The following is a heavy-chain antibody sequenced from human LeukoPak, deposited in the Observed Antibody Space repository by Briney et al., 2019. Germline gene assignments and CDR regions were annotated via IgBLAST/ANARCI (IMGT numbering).Heavy chain of an antibody. CDR1: GGSISSGSYY. CDR3: ARLGEQIDY. J-gene: IGHJ4*02. D-gene: IGHD3-10*01. V-gene: IGHV4-61*02. CDR2: IYTSGST. Sequence: SETLSLTCTVSGGSISSGSYYWSWIRQPAGKGLEWIGRIYTSGSTNYNPSLKSRVTISVDRSKNQFSLKLSSVTAADTAVYYCARLGEQIDYWGQGTLVTVSS.